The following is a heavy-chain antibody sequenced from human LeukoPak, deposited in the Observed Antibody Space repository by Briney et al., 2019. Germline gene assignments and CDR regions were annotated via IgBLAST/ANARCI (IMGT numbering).Heavy chain of an antibody. Sequence: SVKVSCKASGGTFSSYAISWVRQAPGQGLEWMGGIIPIFGTANYAQKFQGRVTITADESTSTAYMELSSLRAEDAAVYYCAREPSSWLLLDAFDIWGQGTMVTVSS. CDR3: AREPSSWLLLDAFDI. D-gene: IGHD6-13*01. J-gene: IGHJ3*02. CDR1: GGTFSSYA. V-gene: IGHV1-69*13. CDR2: IIPIFGTA.